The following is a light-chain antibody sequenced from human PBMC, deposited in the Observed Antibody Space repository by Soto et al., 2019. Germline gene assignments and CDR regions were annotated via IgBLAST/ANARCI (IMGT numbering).Light chain of an antibody. V-gene: IGLV2-8*01. Sequence: QSVLTQPPSASGSPGQSVTISCTGASSDVGGFNYVSWYQQHPGKAPKVLIYEVNQRPSGVPNRFSGSKSGNTASLTVSGLQAVDEADDYCSSFAVKNIFVFGTGSKVTV. CDR2: EVN. J-gene: IGLJ1*01. CDR3: SSFAVKNIFV. CDR1: SSDVGGFNY.